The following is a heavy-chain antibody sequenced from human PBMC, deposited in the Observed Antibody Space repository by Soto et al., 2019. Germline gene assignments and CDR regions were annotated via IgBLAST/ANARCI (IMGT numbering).Heavy chain of an antibody. V-gene: IGHV3-74*03. CDR1: GFSLSDYW. D-gene: IGHD6-19*01. CDR3: VRAPEQRPIDF. CDR2: ISVDGRDT. J-gene: IGHJ4*01. Sequence: LGGSLRLSCAAPGFSLSDYWMHWVRQVPGKGLLWVSRISVDGRDTTYADSVKGRFTISRDNAKNTLYLQMDSLRAEDTAVYYCVRAPEQRPIDFRGHGSLVTVSS.